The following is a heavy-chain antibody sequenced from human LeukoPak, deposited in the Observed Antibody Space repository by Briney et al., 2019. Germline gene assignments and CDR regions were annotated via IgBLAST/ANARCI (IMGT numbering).Heavy chain of an antibody. CDR3: ARVRPGAQWLAGY. CDR1: GYTFTGYY. Sequence: ASVKVSCKASGYTFTGYYMHWVRQAPGQGLEWMGWINPNSGGTKYAQTFQGRVTMTRDTFISTAYLELSRLRSDDTAVYYCARVRPGAQWLAGYWGQGTLVTVSS. V-gene: IGHV1-2*02. J-gene: IGHJ4*02. D-gene: IGHD6-19*01. CDR2: INPNSGGT.